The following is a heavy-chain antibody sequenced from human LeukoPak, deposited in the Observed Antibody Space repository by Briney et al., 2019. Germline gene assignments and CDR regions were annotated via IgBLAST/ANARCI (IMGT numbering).Heavy chain of an antibody. V-gene: IGHV3-21*05. CDR1: GFTFSSYG. Sequence: GRSLRLSCAAPGFTFSSYGMHWVRQAPGKGLEWVSYISSDNTYTNYADSVKGRFTISRDNAWNSLFLQMNSLRAEDTAVYYCARVYPGYCRGGSCYSGAFDYWGQGTLVIVSS. J-gene: IGHJ4*02. CDR2: ISSDNTYT. D-gene: IGHD2-15*01. CDR3: ARVYPGYCRGGSCYSGAFDY.